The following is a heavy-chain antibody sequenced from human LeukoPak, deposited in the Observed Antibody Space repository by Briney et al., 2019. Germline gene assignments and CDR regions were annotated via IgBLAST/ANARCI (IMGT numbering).Heavy chain of an antibody. V-gene: IGHV1-69*04. J-gene: IGHJ4*02. CDR1: GGTFSSYA. CDR2: IIPILGIA. CDR3: ARDLGSSGTR. D-gene: IGHD6-19*01. Sequence: SVKVSCKASGGTFSSYAISWVRQAPGLGLEWMGRIIPILGIANYAQKFQGRVTITADKSTSTAYMELSSLRSEDTAVYYCARDLGSSGTRWGQGTLVTVSS.